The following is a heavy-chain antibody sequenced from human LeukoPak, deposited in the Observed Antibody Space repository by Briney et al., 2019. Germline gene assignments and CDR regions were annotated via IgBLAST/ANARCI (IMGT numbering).Heavy chain of an antibody. Sequence: GGSLRLSCAASGFTFSSYEMNWVRQAPGKGLEWVSYISSSGSTIYYADSVKGRFTISRDNAKNSLYLQMNSLRAEDTAVYYCARGSGYYYDSSGYSDYWGQGTLVTVSP. CDR3: ARGSGYYYDSSGYSDY. D-gene: IGHD3-22*01. CDR1: GFTFSSYE. V-gene: IGHV3-48*03. J-gene: IGHJ4*02. CDR2: ISSSGSTI.